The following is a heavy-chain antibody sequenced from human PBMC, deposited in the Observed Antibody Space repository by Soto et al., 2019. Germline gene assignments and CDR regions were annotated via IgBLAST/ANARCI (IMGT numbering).Heavy chain of an antibody. D-gene: IGHD3-22*01. V-gene: IGHV4-39*02. CDR1: GGSISSSSYY. J-gene: IGHJ2*01. CDR2: IYYSGST. CDR3: ARESRSSRYDSSGYSQFWFFDL. Sequence: SETLSLTCTVSGGSISSSSYYWGWIRQPPGKGLEWIGSIYYSGSTYYNLSLKSRVTISVDTSKNQFSLKLSSVTAADTAVYYCARESRSSRYDSSGYSQFWFFDLWGRGTLVTVSS.